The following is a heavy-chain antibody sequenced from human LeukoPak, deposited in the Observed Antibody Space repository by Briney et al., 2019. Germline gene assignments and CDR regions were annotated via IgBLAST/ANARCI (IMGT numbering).Heavy chain of an antibody. D-gene: IGHD1-26*01. CDR1: GFTFSDYY. V-gene: IGHV3-11*06. CDR3: ARDSMPSGSYTPLDY. CDR2: ISSSSSYI. J-gene: IGHJ4*02. Sequence: GGSLRLSCAASGFTFSDYYMSWIRQAPGKGLEWVSSISSSSSYIYYADSVKGRFTISRDNAKNSLYLQMNSLRAEDTAVYYCARDSMPSGSYTPLDYWGQGTLVTVSS.